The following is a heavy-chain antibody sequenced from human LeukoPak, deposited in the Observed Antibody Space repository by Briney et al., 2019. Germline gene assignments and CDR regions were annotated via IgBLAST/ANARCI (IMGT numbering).Heavy chain of an antibody. J-gene: IGHJ6*03. V-gene: IGHV4-61*02. Sequence: SQTLSLTCTVSGGSISSGTYYWSWIRQPAGKGLEWIGRIYTSGSTNYNPSLKSRVTMSVDTSKNQFSLKLSSVTAADTAVYYCARGMYGSSSNYYYWYYMDVWGKGTTVTVS. CDR2: IYTSGST. D-gene: IGHD3-10*02. CDR1: GGSISSGTYY. CDR3: ARGMYGSSSNYYYWYYMDV.